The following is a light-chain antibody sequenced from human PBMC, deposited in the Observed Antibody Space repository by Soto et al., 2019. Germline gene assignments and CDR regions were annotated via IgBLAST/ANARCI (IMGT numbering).Light chain of an antibody. J-gene: IGKJ1*01. V-gene: IGKV3D-15*01. CDR2: GAS. CDR1: QSISIN. CDR3: QQFRNWPWT. Sequence: EIVLTQSPATLSLSPGERATLSCRASQSISINLAWYQHKPGQAPRLLIHGASTRATGVPARISGSGSGTEFTLTISSLQSEDFAVYYCQQFRNWPWTFGQGTKVHI.